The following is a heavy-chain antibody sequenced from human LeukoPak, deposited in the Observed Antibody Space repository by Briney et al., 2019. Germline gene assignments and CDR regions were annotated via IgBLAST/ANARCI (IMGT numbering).Heavy chain of an antibody. CDR2: IRYNGNT. J-gene: IGHJ4*02. D-gene: IGHD5-18*01. Sequence: SETLSLTCTVSGASISSSAYYWGWIRQPPGKGLEWIGYIRYNGNTNSNPSLRIRVTMSVDTSKNLFSLKLSSVTAADTAVYYCAREEDSYGHPGFDFLGQGTLVAVSS. CDR1: GASISSSAYY. V-gene: IGHV4-61*08. CDR3: AREEDSYGHPGFDF.